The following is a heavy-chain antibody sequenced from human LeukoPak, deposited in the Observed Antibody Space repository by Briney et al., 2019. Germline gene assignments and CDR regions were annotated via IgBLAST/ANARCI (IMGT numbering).Heavy chain of an antibody. D-gene: IGHD3-10*01. Sequence: GGTLRLSCAASGFTFSSYGMSWVRQAPGKGLEWVSGVRAGGDNTYYADSVKGRFTISRDNSKNTLYLQMNSLRAEDTAVYYCAKGMVRGVILKGFDYWGQGTLVTVSS. CDR3: AKGMVRGVILKGFDY. J-gene: IGHJ4*02. CDR1: GFTFSSYG. V-gene: IGHV3-23*01. CDR2: VRAGGDNT.